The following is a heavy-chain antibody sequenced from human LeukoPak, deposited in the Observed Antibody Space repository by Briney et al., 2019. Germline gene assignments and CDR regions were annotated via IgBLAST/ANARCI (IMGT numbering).Heavy chain of an antibody. CDR1: GFTFSSYG. CDR3: AKGYGSGNFEFDP. V-gene: IGHV3-30*02. Sequence: PGGSLRLSCAAPGFTFSSYGMYWVRQAPGKGLEWVAFIRYDGSNNYYGDSVKGRFTISRDNSKNTLYLQMNSLRAEDTAVYYCAKGYGSGNFEFDPWGQGTLVTVSS. J-gene: IGHJ5*02. CDR2: IRYDGSNN. D-gene: IGHD3-10*01.